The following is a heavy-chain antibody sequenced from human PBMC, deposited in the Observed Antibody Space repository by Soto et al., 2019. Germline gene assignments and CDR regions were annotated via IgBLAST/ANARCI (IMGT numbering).Heavy chain of an antibody. D-gene: IGHD3-3*01. CDR2: IIPIFGTA. V-gene: IGHV1-69*12. CDR3: ARGARFLEWLSFDH. Sequence: QVQLEQSGAEVKTLGSSVKVSCKASGDTFNRYAISWVRQAPGQGLEWMGGIIPIFGTANYAPQFQDRVTLTADESTSTAYRELTSLKSEDTAVYFCARGARFLEWLSFDHWGQGTLVTVSS. CDR1: GDTFNRYA. J-gene: IGHJ4*02.